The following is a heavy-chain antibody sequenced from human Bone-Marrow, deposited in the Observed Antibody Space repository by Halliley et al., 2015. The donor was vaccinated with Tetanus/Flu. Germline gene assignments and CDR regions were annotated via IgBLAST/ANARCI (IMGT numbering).Heavy chain of an antibody. V-gene: IGHV4-61*03. CDR3: ARVRRRFCTSLSCYYFYYYDMDV. CDR2: GTP. J-gene: IGHJ6*02. D-gene: IGHD2-2*01. Sequence: GTPNNNPSLKSRVTISVDSSKNHFSLQLSSVTAADTAIYYCARVRRRFCTSLSCYYFYYYDMDVWGQGTTVTVSS.